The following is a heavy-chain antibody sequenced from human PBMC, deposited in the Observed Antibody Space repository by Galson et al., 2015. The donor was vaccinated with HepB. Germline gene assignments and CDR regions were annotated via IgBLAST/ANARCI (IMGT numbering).Heavy chain of an antibody. CDR3: AKERPYYGDYLYFFDY. J-gene: IGHJ4*02. Sequence: SLRLSCAASGFTFGSYGMHWGRQAPGKGLEWVAVISYDGSNKYYADSVKGRFTISRDNSKNTLYLQMNSLRAEDTAVYYCAKERPYYGDYLYFFDYWGQGTLVTVSS. V-gene: IGHV3-30*18. CDR2: ISYDGSNK. D-gene: IGHD4-17*01. CDR1: GFTFGSYG.